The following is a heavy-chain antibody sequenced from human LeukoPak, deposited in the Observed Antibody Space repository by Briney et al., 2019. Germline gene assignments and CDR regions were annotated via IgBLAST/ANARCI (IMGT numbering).Heavy chain of an antibody. V-gene: IGHV1-24*01. CDR3: ARDQDPYHIVVRNWFDP. CDR2: FDPEDGET. J-gene: IGHJ5*02. Sequence: ASVKVSCKVSGYTLTELSMHWVRQAPGKGLEWMGGFDPEDGETIYAQKFQGRVTMTEDTSTDTAYMELSSLRSEDTAVYYCARDQDPYHIVVRNWFDPWGQGTLVTVSS. D-gene: IGHD2-2*01. CDR1: GYTLTELS.